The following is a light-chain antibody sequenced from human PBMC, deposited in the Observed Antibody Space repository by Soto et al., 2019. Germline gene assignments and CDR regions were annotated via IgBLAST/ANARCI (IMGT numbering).Light chain of an antibody. CDR3: CSYSGSYTWV. CDR2: DVS. Sequence: QSALTQPRSESGSPGQSVTISCTGTSSDVGGYNYVSWYQQHPGKAPKLMIYDVSKWPSGVPDRFSGSKSGNTASLTISGLQAEDEADYYCCSYSGSYTWVFGGGTKLTVL. CDR1: SSDVGGYNY. J-gene: IGLJ3*02. V-gene: IGLV2-11*01.